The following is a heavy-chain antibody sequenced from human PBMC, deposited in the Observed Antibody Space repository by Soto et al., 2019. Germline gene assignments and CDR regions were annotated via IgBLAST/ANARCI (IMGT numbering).Heavy chain of an antibody. Sequence: EVQLLESGGGLVQPGGSLRLSXAASGFTFSSHAMSWVRQAPGKGLEWVSTIGDSAGWTAYADSVKGRXXXXRXXXXXXXXXXXXXXXXXXXAXXXXXXRGYXSXSAFDVXGQGXXVTV. CDR3: XXRGYXSXSAFDV. CDR2: IGDSAGWT. V-gene: IGHV3-23*01. CDR1: GFTFSSHA. J-gene: IGHJ3*01. D-gene: IGHD6-13*01.